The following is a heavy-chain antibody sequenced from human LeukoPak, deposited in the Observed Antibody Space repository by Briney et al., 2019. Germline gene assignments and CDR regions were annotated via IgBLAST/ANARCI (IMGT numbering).Heavy chain of an antibody. CDR2: FSSGT. CDR3: TRGVAVAGSWYWFDP. D-gene: IGHD6-19*01. V-gene: IGHV3-23*01. J-gene: IGHJ5*02. CDR1: GFTFSSYA. Sequence: GGSLRLSCVASGFTFSSYAMNWVRQAPGKGLEWVSGFSSGTYYPATVKGRFTISRDNSKNTLYLQMNSLRAEDTAVYYCTRGVAVAGSWYWFDPWGQGTLVAVSS.